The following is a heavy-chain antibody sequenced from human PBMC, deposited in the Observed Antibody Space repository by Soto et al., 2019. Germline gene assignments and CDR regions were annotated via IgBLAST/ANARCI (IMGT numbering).Heavy chain of an antibody. Sequence: VQLVESGGGLVQPGRSLRLSCAASGFTFDDYAMHWVRQAPGKGLEWVSGISWNSGNIGYADSVKGRFTISRDNAKNSLYLQMNSLRAEDKALYYCGKEYYYGSGNFYYHYGGDVWGQGTTVTVSS. D-gene: IGHD3-10*01. J-gene: IGHJ6*02. CDR2: ISWNSGNI. CDR3: GKEYYYGSGNFYYHYGGDV. V-gene: IGHV3-9*01. CDR1: GFTFDDYA.